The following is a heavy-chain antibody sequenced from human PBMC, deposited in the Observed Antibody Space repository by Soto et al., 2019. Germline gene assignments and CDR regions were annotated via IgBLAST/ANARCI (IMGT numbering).Heavy chain of an antibody. Sequence: QVQLVESGGGVVQPGRSLRLSCAASGFTFRSYAMHWVRQAPGKGLECVAVIAYDGSNKFYRDYVRGRFTFSRDNSENTLYLQINRLRYEDTAVYYCARGDREDIAVVIGVRPGEYGVDVWGQGTTVTVSS. CDR1: GFTFRSYA. J-gene: IGHJ6*02. CDR2: IAYDGSNK. D-gene: IGHD2-15*01. V-gene: IGHV3-30-3*01. CDR3: ARGDREDIAVVIGVRPGEYGVDV.